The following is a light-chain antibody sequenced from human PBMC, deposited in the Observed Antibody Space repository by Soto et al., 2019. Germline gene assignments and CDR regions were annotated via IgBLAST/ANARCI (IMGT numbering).Light chain of an antibody. CDR3: GSYVTGNSLI. CDR2: EVS. Sequence: QSALTQPPSASGSPGQSVTISCTGTSRDVGGHDYVSWYQQHPGKAPKLMIYEVSKRPSGVPDRFSGSKSGNTASLTVSGLQAEDEADYYCGSYVTGNSLIFGGGTKLTVL. J-gene: IGLJ2*01. V-gene: IGLV2-8*01. CDR1: SRDVGGHDY.